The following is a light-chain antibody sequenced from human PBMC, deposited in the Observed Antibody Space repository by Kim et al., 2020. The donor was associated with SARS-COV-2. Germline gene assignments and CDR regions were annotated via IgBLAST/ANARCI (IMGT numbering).Light chain of an antibody. CDR3: QQWNSWPLT. CDR2: DAS. Sequence: ATLPRRARPGFKSFLIWDQHQPGQAPGLLLCDASNRATGIPARFSGSGSGADFTFTISSLEAEDFAVYYCQQWNSWPLTFGGGTKVEIK. CDR1: PGFKSF. J-gene: IGKJ4*01. V-gene: IGKV3-11*01.